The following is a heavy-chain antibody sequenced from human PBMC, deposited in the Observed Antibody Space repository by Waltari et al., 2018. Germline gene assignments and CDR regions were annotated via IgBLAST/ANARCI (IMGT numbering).Heavy chain of an antibody. Sequence: QLQLQESGSGLVKPSQTLSLTCAVSGGSISSGGYSWRWIRQPPGTGLDWIGYIYHSGCPDYNPALKSRVTIAVDRSKNQFSLKLSSVTAADTAVYYCAREDYGYCSSTSCWNWFDPWGQGTLVTVSS. V-gene: IGHV4-30-2*01. CDR1: GGSISSGGYS. CDR2: IYHSGCP. J-gene: IGHJ5*02. CDR3: AREDYGYCSSTSCWNWFDP. D-gene: IGHD2-2*01.